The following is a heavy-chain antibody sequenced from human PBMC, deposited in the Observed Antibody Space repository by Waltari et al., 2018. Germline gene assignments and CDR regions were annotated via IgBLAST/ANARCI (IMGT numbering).Heavy chain of an antibody. CDR2: IIPIFGTA. CDR3: AKVATVYGDYYYYGMDV. V-gene: IGHV1-69*05. CDR1: GGTFSSYA. Sequence: QVQLVQSGSEVKKPGSSVKVSCKASGGTFSSYAIRCVRKAPGQGLEWMGGIIPIFGTANYAQKFQGRVTITTDESTSTAYMELSSLRSEDTAVYYCAKVATVYGDYYYYGMDVWGQGTTVTVSS. J-gene: IGHJ6*02. D-gene: IGHD4-17*01.